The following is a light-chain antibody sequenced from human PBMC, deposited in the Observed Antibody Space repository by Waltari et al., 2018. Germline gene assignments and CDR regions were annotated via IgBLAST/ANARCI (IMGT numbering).Light chain of an antibody. CDR3: QVWDDVTDSGV. CDR1: NIGSKS. J-gene: IGLJ3*02. Sequence: YVLTQPPSVSVEPGKTARLTCGGDNIGSKSVNWYQQKPGQAPVLVMFYDSDRPSEIPERFSGSNSGNTATLTISWVEAGDEADYHCQVWDDVTDSGVFGGGTKLTVL. CDR2: YDS. V-gene: IGLV3-21*04.